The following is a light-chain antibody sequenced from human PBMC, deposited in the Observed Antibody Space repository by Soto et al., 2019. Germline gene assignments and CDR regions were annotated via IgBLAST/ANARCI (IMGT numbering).Light chain of an antibody. J-gene: IGKJ2*01. CDR3: HQYGSSRHT. V-gene: IGKV3-20*01. Sequence: EIVLTQSPGTLSLSPGERATLSCRASQSVSSTYLAWYHHKPGQAPSLLIYGASSRAAGIPDRFSGSGSGTDFTLTISRLEPEDFAVYYCHQYGSSRHTFGQGTKVDIK. CDR2: GAS. CDR1: QSVSSTY.